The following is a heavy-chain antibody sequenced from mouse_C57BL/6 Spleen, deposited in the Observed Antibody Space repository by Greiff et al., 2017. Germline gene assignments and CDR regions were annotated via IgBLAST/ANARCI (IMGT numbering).Heavy chain of an antibody. J-gene: IGHJ2*01. V-gene: IGHV1-55*01. CDR3: AHEGTYYYGSSPLDD. D-gene: IGHD1-1*01. CDR1: GYTFTSYW. Sequence: QVHVKQPGAELVKPGASVKMSCKASGYTFTSYWITWVKQRPGQGLEWIGDIYPGSGSTNYNEKFKSKATLTVATSSSTAYMQLSSLPSEDSAVYYCAHEGTYYYGSSPLDDWGQGTTLTVSS. CDR2: IYPGSGST.